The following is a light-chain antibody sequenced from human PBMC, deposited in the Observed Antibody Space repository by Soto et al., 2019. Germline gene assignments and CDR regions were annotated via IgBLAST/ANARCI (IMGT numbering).Light chain of an antibody. Sequence: ENFLTQSPGTLSFSPGERTTLSLKASQSLTNSFTAWYQQTPGQAPRLLIYDTSSRATGIPDRFSGSGSGTDFTLTISRLEPEDFAVFFCQQYGTSEIIFGQGTRLEIK. V-gene: IGKV3-20*01. CDR3: QQYGTSEII. CDR1: QSLTNSF. J-gene: IGKJ5*01. CDR2: DTS.